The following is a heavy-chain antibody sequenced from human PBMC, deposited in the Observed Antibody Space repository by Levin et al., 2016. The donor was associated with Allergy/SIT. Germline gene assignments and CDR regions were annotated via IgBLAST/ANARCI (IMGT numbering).Heavy chain of an antibody. Sequence: GESLKISCVASGFTFSSYVMTWVRQAPGMGLEWVSSITGAGDGSYYRDSVKGRFTVSRDNSKNTLYLQMNSLRPDDTALYYCAKIGHDYGDPDDYWGQGTLVTVSS. D-gene: IGHD4-17*01. V-gene: IGHV3-23*01. CDR1: GFTFSSYV. J-gene: IGHJ4*02. CDR2: ITGAGDGS. CDR3: AKIGHDYGDPDDY.